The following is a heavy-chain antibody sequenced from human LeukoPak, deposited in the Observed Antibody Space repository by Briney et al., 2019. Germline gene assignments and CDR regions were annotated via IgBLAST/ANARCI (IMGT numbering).Heavy chain of an antibody. D-gene: IGHD2-21*01. CDR3: ARCGGECYNGRDWFDP. V-gene: IGHV3-64*01. CDR2: IGSNGLST. CDR1: GFTFSSSS. Sequence: GGSLRLSCEASGFTFSSSSMNWVRQAPGKGLEYVSAIGSNGLSTYYANSVKGRFIISRDNSKNTLYLQMGSLRPEDMAVYYCARCGGECYNGRDWFDPWGQGTLVIVSS. J-gene: IGHJ5*02.